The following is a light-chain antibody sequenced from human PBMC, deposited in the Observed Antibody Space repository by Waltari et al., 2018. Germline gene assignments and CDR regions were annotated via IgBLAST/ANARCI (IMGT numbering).Light chain of an antibody. J-gene: IGKJ1*01. V-gene: IGKV1-39*01. CDR2: AGS. CDR1: QSISSY. Sequence: DIQMTQSPSSLSASVGDRVTITCQASQSISSYLNCYQQKPGKAPKLLIYAGSSLQSGVPSRFSGSGSGTDFTLTISSLQPEDFATYYCQQSYSTPWTFGQGTKVEIK. CDR3: QQSYSTPWT.